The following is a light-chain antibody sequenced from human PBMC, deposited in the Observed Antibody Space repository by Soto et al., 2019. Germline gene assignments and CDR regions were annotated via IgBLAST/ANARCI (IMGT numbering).Light chain of an antibody. V-gene: IGLV2-14*01. Sequence: QSALTQPASVSGSRGQSITISCTGTSSDVGGYNYVSWYQLHPGKGPKLLIYEVSNRPSGIPNRFSASKSGNTASLTISGLQAEDEADYYCFSYTSSTADVFGTGTKLTVL. CDR2: EVS. CDR3: FSYTSSTADV. CDR1: SSDVGGYNY. J-gene: IGLJ1*01.